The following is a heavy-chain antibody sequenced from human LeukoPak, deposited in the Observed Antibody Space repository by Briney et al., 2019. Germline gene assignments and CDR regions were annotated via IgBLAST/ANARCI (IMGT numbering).Heavy chain of an antibody. Sequence: SETLSLTCAVYGGSFSGYYWSWIRQPPGKGLEWIWEINHSGSTNYNPSLKSRVTISVDTSKNQFSLKLSSVTAADTAVYYCARGEIVVVPAASYYYHYMDVWGKGTTVTVSS. CDR1: GGSFSGYY. CDR2: INHSGST. V-gene: IGHV4-34*01. D-gene: IGHD2-2*01. J-gene: IGHJ6*03. CDR3: ARGEIVVVPAASYYYHYMDV.